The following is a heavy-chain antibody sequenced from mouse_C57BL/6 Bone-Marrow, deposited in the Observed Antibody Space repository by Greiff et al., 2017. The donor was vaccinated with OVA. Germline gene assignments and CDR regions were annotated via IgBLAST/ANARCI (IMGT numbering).Heavy chain of an antibody. V-gene: IGHV1-81*01. Sequence: QVQLKQSGAELARPGASVKLSCKASGYTFTSYGISWVKQRTGQGLEWIGEIYPRSGNTYYNEKFKGKATLTADKSSSTAYIELRSLTSAASAVYFCARDTGYWGQGTSVTVSS. CDR1: GYTFTSYG. J-gene: IGHJ4*01. CDR3: ARDTGY. CDR2: IYPRSGNT.